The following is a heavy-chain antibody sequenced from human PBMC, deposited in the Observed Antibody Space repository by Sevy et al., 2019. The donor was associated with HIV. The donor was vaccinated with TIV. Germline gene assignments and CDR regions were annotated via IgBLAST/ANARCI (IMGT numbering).Heavy chain of an antibody. V-gene: IGHV3-48*02. CDR2: ISSSSSTI. J-gene: IGHJ4*02. D-gene: IGHD3-22*01. CDR3: ARCYYDSSGYCHFDY. Sequence: GGSLRLSCAASGFTFSSYSMNWVRQAPGKGLEWVSYISSSSSTIYYADSVKGRFTISGDNAKNSLYLQMNSLRDEDTAVYYCARCYYDSSGYCHFDYWGQGTLVTVSS. CDR1: GFTFSSYS.